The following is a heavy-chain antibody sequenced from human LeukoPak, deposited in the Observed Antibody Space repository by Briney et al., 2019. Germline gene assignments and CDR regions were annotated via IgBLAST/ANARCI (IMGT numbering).Heavy chain of an antibody. CDR1: GFIFSNYG. CDR3: AKDRVTAAGYYFDY. CDR2: IYSGGST. J-gene: IGHJ4*02. V-gene: IGHV3-NL1*01. Sequence: PGRSLRLSCAASGFIFSNYGMHWVRQAPGKGLEWVAVIYSGGSTYYADSVKGRFTISRDNSKNTLYLQMASLRAEDTAVYYCAKDRVTAAGYYFDYWGQGTLVTVSS. D-gene: IGHD6-13*01.